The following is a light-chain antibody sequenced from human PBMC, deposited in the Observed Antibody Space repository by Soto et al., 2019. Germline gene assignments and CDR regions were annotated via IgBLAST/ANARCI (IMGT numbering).Light chain of an antibody. V-gene: IGKV2-28*01. CDR1: QSLLFSNGYNY. J-gene: IGKJ1*01. CDR3: LQALQPPWT. Sequence: DLVMTQSPLSLIVTPGEPASISCRSSQSLLFSNGYNYVDWYLQKPGQSPQLLIYLGSNRASGVPDRFSGSGSGTDFTLKISRVETEDVGIYYCLQALQPPWTFGQGTKVEIK. CDR2: LGS.